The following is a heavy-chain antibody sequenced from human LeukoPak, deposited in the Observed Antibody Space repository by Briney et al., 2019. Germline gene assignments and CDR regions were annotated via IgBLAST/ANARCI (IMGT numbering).Heavy chain of an antibody. J-gene: IGHJ4*02. CDR2: ISCSRSYI. CDR3: ARARLGLPLDY. Sequence: GGSLRLSCAASGFTFSSYSMNWVRQAPGKGLEWVSSISCSRSYIYYTDSVKGRFTISRDNAKNSLYLQMKSLRAEDTAVYYCARARLGLPLDYWGQGTLVTVSS. D-gene: IGHD7-27*01. V-gene: IGHV3-21*01. CDR1: GFTFSSYS.